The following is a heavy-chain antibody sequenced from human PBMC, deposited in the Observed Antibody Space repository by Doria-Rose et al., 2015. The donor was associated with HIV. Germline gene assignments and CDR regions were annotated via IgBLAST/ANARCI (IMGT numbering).Heavy chain of an antibody. D-gene: IGHD6-13*01. CDR3: ARIKSSRWYHKYYFDS. CDR2: SFSDDER. CDR1: GVSLSSPGMG. V-gene: IGHV2-26*01. J-gene: IGHJ4*02. Sequence: QVTLKESGPVLVKPTETLTLTCTVSGVSLSSPGMGVSWIRQPPGKALEWLANSFSDDERYYKTSLKSRLTISRGTSKSQVVLTMTDMDPVDTATYYCARIKSSRWYHKYYFDSWGQGTLVIVSA.